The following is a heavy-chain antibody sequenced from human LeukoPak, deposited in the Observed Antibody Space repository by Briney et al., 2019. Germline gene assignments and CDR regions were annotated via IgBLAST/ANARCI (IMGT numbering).Heavy chain of an antibody. Sequence: SETLSLTCSVSGGSISSSSYYWGWVRQPPGKGLEWVGTIFYRGSTFYNPSLKSRVTISVDTSKNQFSLKLSSVTAAVTAVYSCARITGTPTHFDYWGQGTLVTVSS. CDR1: GGSISSSSYY. D-gene: IGHD1-20*01. CDR3: ARITGTPTHFDY. J-gene: IGHJ4*02. CDR2: IFYRGST. V-gene: IGHV4-39*01.